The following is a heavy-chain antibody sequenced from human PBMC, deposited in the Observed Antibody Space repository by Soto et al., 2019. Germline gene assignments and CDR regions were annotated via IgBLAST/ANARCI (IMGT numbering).Heavy chain of an antibody. CDR2: ISSSGSPA. J-gene: IGHJ4*02. Sequence: QVQLVESGGGLVKPGGSLRLSCAASGFTFSNYYLTWIRQAPGKGLEWISYISSSGSPAYYADSVKGRFTISRDNAKKSLYLQMNSLRAEDTAVYYCARAINWNYDFDYWGQGTLVTVSS. V-gene: IGHV3-11*01. CDR3: ARAINWNYDFDY. CDR1: GFTFSNYY. D-gene: IGHD1-7*01.